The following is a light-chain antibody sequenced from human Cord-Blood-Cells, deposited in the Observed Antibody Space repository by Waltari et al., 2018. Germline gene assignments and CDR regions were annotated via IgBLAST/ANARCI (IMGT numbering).Light chain of an antibody. Sequence: EIVMTQSPATLSASPGERATLSCRASPSVSSNLAWYQQKPGQAPRLLIYGASTRATGIPARFSGSGSGTEFTLTISSLQSEDFAVYYCQQYNNWPMYTFGQGTKLEIK. CDR1: PSVSSN. CDR3: QQYNNWPMYT. CDR2: GAS. V-gene: IGKV3-15*01. J-gene: IGKJ2*01.